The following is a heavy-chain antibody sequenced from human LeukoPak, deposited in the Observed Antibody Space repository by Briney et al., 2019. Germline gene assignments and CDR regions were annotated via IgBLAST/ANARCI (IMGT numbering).Heavy chain of an antibody. CDR1: GFTLSNRW. V-gene: IGHV3-15*01. J-gene: IGHJ4*02. CDR2: IKSDSNGGTA. Sequence: GGSLRLSCAASGFTLSNRWMSCVRQGSGKGLGWVGRIKSDSNGGTADYAAPVKGRFTTSRDDSKYTLYLQMNSLRAEDTAVYYCAPSPAAGPFIDYWGQGALVTVSS. CDR3: APSPAAGPFIDY. D-gene: IGHD6-13*01.